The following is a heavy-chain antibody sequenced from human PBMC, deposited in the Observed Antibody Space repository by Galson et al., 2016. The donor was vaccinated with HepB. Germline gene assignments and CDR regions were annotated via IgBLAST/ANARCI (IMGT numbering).Heavy chain of an antibody. CDR1: GYTFTTYG. Sequence: SVKVSCKASGYTFTTYGISWVRQAPGQGLEWMGWISAYNGNTNYAQKLQGRVTMTTDTSTSTAYMELRSLRSDDTAVNYCARDPRRIRYQLLEIYYYYYAMDDWGQGTTVTVSS. J-gene: IGHJ6*02. V-gene: IGHV1-18*01. D-gene: IGHD2-2*01. CDR2: ISAYNGNT. CDR3: ARDPRRIRYQLLEIYYYYYAMDD.